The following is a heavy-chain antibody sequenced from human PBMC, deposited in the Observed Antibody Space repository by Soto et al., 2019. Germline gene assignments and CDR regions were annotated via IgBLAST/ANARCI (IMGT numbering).Heavy chain of an antibody. CDR1: GYTFTSYA. Sequence: QVLLVQSGTEVKKPGASVKLSCKASGYTFTSYAIHWVRQAPGQGLEWMGKITTATGDTRYSQNFEGRVTIASDTSATTAYMELSSLTSQDTAVFYCARGLRVDSAYNSDAGRLYYYHGMDVWGQGTTVTVSS. D-gene: IGHD5-12*01. V-gene: IGHV1-3*04. CDR2: ITTATGDT. J-gene: IGHJ6*02. CDR3: ARGLRVDSAYNSDAGRLYYYHGMDV.